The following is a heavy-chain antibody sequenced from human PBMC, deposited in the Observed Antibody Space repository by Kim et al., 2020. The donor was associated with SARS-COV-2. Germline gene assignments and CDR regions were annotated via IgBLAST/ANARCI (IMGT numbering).Heavy chain of an antibody. CDR1: GGSISGYY. V-gene: IGHV4-34*01. Sequence: SETLSLTCTVYGGSISGYYWSWIRQPPGKGLEWIGEINHSGSTNYNPSLKSRVTISVDTSKNQFSLRLSSVTAADTAVYYCARGMVEATETTEGCFGHWSQGTLVTVS. CDR3: ARGMVEATETTEGCFGH. J-gene: IGHJ1*01. CDR2: INHSGST. D-gene: IGHD4-17*01.